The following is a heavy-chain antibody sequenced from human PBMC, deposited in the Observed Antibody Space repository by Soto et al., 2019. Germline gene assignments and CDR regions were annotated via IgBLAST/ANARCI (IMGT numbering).Heavy chain of an antibody. V-gene: IGHV3-23*01. CDR3: ARDIDISGWGTFQH. CDR1: GFTFSSYA. Sequence: EVQLLESGGGLVQPRGSLSLSCASSGFTFSSYAMSWVRQAPGKGLEWVSAISGSGDSTYYADSVKGRFTISRDSSKKTLYQQMNSLQPEDTAVYYCARDIDISGWGTFQHWGQGTLVTVSA. J-gene: IGHJ1*01. CDR2: ISGSGDST. D-gene: IGHD6-19*01.